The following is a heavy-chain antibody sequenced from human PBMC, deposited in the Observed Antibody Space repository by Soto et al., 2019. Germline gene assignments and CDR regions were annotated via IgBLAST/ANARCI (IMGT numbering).Heavy chain of an antibody. Sequence: PGGFLRLSCAASGVTFSSYGMHWVRQAPGKGLEWVAIISYDGSNTYYADSVKGRFTISRDNSKNTLYLQMNSLRAEDTSVYYCAKEGGLSGSYYISSSYYFDYWGQGTLVTVS. D-gene: IGHD1-26*01. CDR3: AKEGGLSGSYYISSSYYFDY. J-gene: IGHJ4*02. V-gene: IGHV3-30*18. CDR1: GVTFSSYG. CDR2: ISYDGSNT.